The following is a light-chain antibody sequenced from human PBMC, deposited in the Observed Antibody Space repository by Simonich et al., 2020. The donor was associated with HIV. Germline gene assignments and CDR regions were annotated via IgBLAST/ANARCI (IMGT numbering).Light chain of an antibody. CDR3: QQYFSTPFT. J-gene: IGKJ3*01. CDR1: KSVLYSSNNKNY. CDR2: WAS. V-gene: IGKV4-1*01. Sequence: DIVMTQSPDSLAVSLGERATINRKSSKSVLYSSNNKNYLAWYQQNPGQPPKLLIYWASTRESVVPDRFRGSGSGTDFTLTISSLQAEDVAVYYCQQYFSTPFTFGPGTKVDIK.